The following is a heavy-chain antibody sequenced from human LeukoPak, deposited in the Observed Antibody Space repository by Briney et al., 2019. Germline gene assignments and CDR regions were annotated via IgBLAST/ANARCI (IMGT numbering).Heavy chain of an antibody. Sequence: GESLKISCMGSGYSFTNYWFGWVRKVPGSGLEWMGVIYPSDSDTRYSPSFQGQVTISADKSIDTAYLQWSSLKASDTAMYYCARQRDSGFDFDSWGQGTLVTVSS. D-gene: IGHD5-12*01. J-gene: IGHJ4*02. V-gene: IGHV5-51*01. CDR1: GYSFTNYW. CDR2: IYPSDSDT. CDR3: ARQRDSGFDFDS.